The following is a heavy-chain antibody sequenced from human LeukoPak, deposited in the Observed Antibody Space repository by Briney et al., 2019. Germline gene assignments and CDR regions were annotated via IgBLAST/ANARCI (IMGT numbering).Heavy chain of an antibody. CDR1: GFIVNTNY. J-gene: IGHJ4*02. V-gene: IGHV3-53*01. D-gene: IGHD5-24*01. CDR2: IYADGNT. Sequence: GGSLRLSCAASGFIVNTNYMTWVRQAPGRGLEWVSFIYADGNTYYADSVKGRFTISRDISKNAVYLQMNSLRAEDTAVYYCARGWASDYWGQGTLVTVSS. CDR3: ARGWASDY.